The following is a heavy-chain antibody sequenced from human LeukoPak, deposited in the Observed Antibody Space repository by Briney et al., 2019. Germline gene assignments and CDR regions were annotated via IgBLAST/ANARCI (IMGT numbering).Heavy chain of an antibody. V-gene: IGHV4-39*07. CDR2: VYYSGST. CDR3: ASDTPPYSGSYFTDY. D-gene: IGHD1-26*01. Sequence: SETLSLTCAVSGGSISSNSYYWGWIRQPPGKGLEWIGSVYYSGSTYYNPSLKSRVTISVDTSKNQFSLKLSSVTAADTAVYYCASDTPPYSGSYFTDYWGQGTLVTVSS. J-gene: IGHJ4*02. CDR1: GGSISSNSYY.